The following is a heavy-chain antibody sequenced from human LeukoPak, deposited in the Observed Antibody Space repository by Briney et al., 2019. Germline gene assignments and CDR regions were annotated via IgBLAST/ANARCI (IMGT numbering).Heavy chain of an antibody. J-gene: IGHJ3*02. V-gene: IGHV1-18*01. Sequence: GASVKVSCKASGYTFITSGITWVRQAPGHGLKWMGWISPFNGKTRFAEEFQDRLTMTTDTPTRTAYMVLRSLRSDDTAVYYCARDSRPIQLERLKLAFDIWGQGTMVTVSS. CDR1: GYTFITSG. CDR3: ARDSRPIQLERLKLAFDI. D-gene: IGHD1-1*01. CDR2: ISPFNGKT.